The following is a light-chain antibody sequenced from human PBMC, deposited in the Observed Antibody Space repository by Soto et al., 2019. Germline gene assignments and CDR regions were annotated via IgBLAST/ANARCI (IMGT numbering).Light chain of an antibody. CDR1: SSDVGSYDL. J-gene: IGLJ2*01. Sequence: QSVLTQPASVSGSPGQSITISCTGTSSDVGSYDLVSWYQRHLGKAPKLIIYEGGKRPSEVSARFSGSRSGNTASLTISRLLAEDEADYYCCSYAGSDTFHVVFGGGTKVTVL. V-gene: IGLV2-23*01. CDR2: EGG. CDR3: CSYAGSDTFHVV.